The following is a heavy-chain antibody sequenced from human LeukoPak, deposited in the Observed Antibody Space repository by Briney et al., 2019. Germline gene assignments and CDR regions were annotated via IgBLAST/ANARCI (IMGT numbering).Heavy chain of an antibody. CDR1: GFTVSSNY. Sequence: AGGSLRLSCAASGFTVSSNYMSWVRQAPGKGLEWVSVIYSGGSTYYADSVKGRFTISRDNSKNTLYLQMNSLRAEDTAVYYCAFQRLVSLGPTNFGYWGQGTLVTVSS. D-gene: IGHD1-20*01. CDR3: AFQRLVSLGPTNFGY. CDR2: IYSGGST. J-gene: IGHJ4*02. V-gene: IGHV3-53*01.